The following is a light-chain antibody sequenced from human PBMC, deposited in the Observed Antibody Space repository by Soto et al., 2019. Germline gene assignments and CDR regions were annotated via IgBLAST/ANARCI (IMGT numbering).Light chain of an antibody. Sequence: EILMTQSPATLSVSPGERVTFSCRASQSVSYYLAWYQQKPGQAPRLLIYDASTRATGVPVRFSGSGSGTEFTLTISSLQSEDFGVYYGQHNKDWPGTFGQGTKVEIK. V-gene: IGKV3-15*01. CDR1: QSVSYY. CDR2: DAS. J-gene: IGKJ1*01. CDR3: QHNKDWPGT.